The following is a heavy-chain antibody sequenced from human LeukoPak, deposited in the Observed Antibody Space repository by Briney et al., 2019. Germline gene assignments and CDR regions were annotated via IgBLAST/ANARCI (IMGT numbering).Heavy chain of an antibody. CDR1: GFTFDDYA. CDR3: AKDIGRFGELCDY. CDR2: ISWNSGSI. J-gene: IGHJ4*02. Sequence: GRSLRLSCAASGFTFDDYAMHWVRQAPGKGLERVSGISWNSGSIGYADSVKGRFTISRDNAKNSLYLQMNSLRAEDTALYYCAKDIGRFGELCDYWGQGTLVTVSS. V-gene: IGHV3-9*01. D-gene: IGHD3-10*01.